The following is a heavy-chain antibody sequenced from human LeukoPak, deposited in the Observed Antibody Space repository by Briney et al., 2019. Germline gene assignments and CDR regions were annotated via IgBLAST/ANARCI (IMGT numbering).Heavy chain of an antibody. CDR3: ARGPGYGSGSYYNASFDY. V-gene: IGHV4-34*01. D-gene: IGHD3-10*01. J-gene: IGHJ4*02. Sequence: SETLSLTCAVYGGSFSGYYWSWIRQPPGKGLEWIGEINHSGSTNYTPSLKSRVTISVDTSKNQFSLKLSSVTAADTAVYYCARGPGYGSGSYYNASFDYWGQGTLVTVSS. CDR2: INHSGST. CDR1: GGSFSGYY.